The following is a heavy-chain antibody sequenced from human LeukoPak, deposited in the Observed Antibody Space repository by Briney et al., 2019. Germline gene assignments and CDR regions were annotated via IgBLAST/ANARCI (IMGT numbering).Heavy chain of an antibody. J-gene: IGHJ1*01. Sequence: GGSLRLSCAASGLTFHSFTMNWVRQAPGKGLEWVSSIVSSSSSVYYADSVKGRFTISRDNAENSLLLQMNALRAEDTAVYYCARGSGSYYDAEYFQHWGQGTLVTVSS. V-gene: IGHV3-48*04. CDR1: GLTFHSFT. CDR3: ARGSGSYYDAEYFQH. CDR2: IVSSSSSV. D-gene: IGHD1-26*01.